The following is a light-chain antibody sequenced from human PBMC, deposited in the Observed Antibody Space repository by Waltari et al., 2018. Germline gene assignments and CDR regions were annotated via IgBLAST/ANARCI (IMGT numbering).Light chain of an antibody. Sequence: DIVMTQSPDSLPVSLGERAPISCNSSQSILYTSNDKNYLAWYQQKAGQPPRLLVHWASIRESGVPDRFRGSGSGTDFTLTISNLQPEDVAFYWCQQYFNSPIAFGQGTRLEIK. V-gene: IGKV4-1*01. J-gene: IGKJ5*01. CDR1: QSILYTSNDKNY. CDR3: QQYFNSPIA. CDR2: WAS.